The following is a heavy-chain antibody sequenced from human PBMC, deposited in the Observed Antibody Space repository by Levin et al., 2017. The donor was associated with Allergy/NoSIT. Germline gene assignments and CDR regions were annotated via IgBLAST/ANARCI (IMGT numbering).Heavy chain of an antibody. V-gene: IGHV4-59*01. J-gene: IGHJ4*02. CDR1: GGSISSYY. Sequence: PSETLSLTCTVSGGSISSYYWSWIRQPPGKGLEWIGYIYYSGSTNYNPSLKSRVTISVDTSKNQFSLKLSSVTAADTAVYYCARMYSSSWYLDYWGQGTLVTVSS. CDR2: IYYSGST. CDR3: ARMYSSSWYLDY. D-gene: IGHD6-13*01.